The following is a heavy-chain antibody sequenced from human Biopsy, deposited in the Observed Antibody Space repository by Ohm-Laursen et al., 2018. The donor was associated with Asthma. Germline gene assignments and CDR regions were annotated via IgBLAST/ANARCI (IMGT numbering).Heavy chain of an antibody. Sequence: SLRLSCAASGFKFDEYTMHWVRQAPGKGLEWVSGISWYSATIGYADSVEGRFTISRDNAKNSVFLHMDSLRPEDTAFYYCAKVRSDWVITESFDYWGQGVLVTVSS. CDR3: AKVRSDWVITESFDY. D-gene: IGHD3-22*01. J-gene: IGHJ4*02. V-gene: IGHV3-9*01. CDR2: ISWYSATI. CDR1: GFKFDEYT.